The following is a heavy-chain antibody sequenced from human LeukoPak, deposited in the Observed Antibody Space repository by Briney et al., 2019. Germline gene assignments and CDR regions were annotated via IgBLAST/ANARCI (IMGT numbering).Heavy chain of an antibody. J-gene: IGHJ4*02. Sequence: SETLSLTCTVSGGSISSGSYYWSWIRQPAGKGLEWIGRIYTSGSTNYNPSLKSRVTISVDTSKNQFSLKLSSVTAADTAVYYCARGPDTATIYSFDYWGQGTLVTVSS. D-gene: IGHD5-18*01. CDR1: GGSISSGSYY. V-gene: IGHV4-61*02. CDR2: IYTSGST. CDR3: ARGPDTATIYSFDY.